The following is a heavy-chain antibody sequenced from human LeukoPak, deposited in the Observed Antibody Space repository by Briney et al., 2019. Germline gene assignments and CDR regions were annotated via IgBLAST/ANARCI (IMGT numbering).Heavy chain of an antibody. J-gene: IGHJ3*02. Sequence: ASVKVSCKASGYTFTDYYMNWVRQAPGQGLEWMGWINPNSGDTNSTQNLQGRITMYRDTSISTAYMELSRLRSDDTAVYYCAKPARTDAFDIWGQGTMITVSS. CDR2: INPNSGDT. V-gene: IGHV1-2*02. CDR1: GYTFTDYY. D-gene: IGHD1-14*01. CDR3: AKPARTDAFDI.